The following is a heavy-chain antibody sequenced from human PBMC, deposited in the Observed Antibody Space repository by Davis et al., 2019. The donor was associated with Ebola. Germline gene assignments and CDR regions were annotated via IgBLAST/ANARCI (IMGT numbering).Heavy chain of an antibody. CDR1: GFTVSSNY. D-gene: IGHD3-3*01. J-gene: IGHJ6*04. CDR3: AKSGLSFGVVKYHYGMDV. Sequence: GESLKISCAASGFTVSSNYMSWVRQAPGKGLEWVSVIYSDGSTYYADSVKGRFTISRDNSKKTLYLQMNSLRAEDTAVYYCAKSGLSFGVVKYHYGMDVWGKGTTVTVSS. CDR2: IYSDGST. V-gene: IGHV3-66*01.